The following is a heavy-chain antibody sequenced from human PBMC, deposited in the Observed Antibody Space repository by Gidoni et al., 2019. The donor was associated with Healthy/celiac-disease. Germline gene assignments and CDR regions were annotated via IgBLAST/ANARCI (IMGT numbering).Heavy chain of an antibody. V-gene: IGHV1-69*01. CDR2: IIPIFGTA. J-gene: IGHJ6*02. CDR1: GGHFSSYA. D-gene: IGHD3-22*01. CDR3: ARGPDDSSGYTSYYYYGMDV. Sequence: QVQLVQSGAEVKKPGSSVKVSCKAAGGHFSSYAISWVRQAPGHGLEWMGGIIPIFGTANYAQKFQGRVTITADESTSTAYMELSSLRSEDTAVYYCARGPDDSSGYTSYYYYGMDVWGQGTTVTVSS.